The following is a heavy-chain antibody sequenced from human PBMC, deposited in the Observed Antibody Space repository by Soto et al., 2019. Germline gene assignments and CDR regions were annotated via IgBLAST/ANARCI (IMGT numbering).Heavy chain of an antibody. CDR1: GGTFSSYA. CDR2: IIPIFGTA. CDR3: ARAYCGGDCYFSYYYYGMDV. V-gene: IGHV1-69*01. D-gene: IGHD2-21*02. Sequence: VQLVQSGAEVKKPGSSVKVSCKASGGTFSSYAISWVRQAPGQGLEWMGGIIPIFGTANYAQKFQGRVTITADESTSTAYMELSSLRSEDTAVYYCARAYCGGDCYFSYYYYGMDVWGQGTTVTVSS. J-gene: IGHJ6*02.